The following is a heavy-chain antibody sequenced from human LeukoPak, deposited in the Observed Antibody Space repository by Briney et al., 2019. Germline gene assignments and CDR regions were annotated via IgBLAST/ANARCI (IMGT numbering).Heavy chain of an antibody. CDR3: VSIRNFWGGRGYFDY. D-gene: IGHD3-3*01. V-gene: IGHV4-59*01. CDR1: GGSISSYY. CDR2: IYYSGST. Sequence: SETLSLTCTVSGGSISSYYWSWIRQPPGKGLEWIGYIYYSGSTNYNPSLKSRVTISVDTSKNQFSLKLSSVTAADTAVYYCVSIRNFWGGRGYFDYWGQGTLVTVSS. J-gene: IGHJ4*02.